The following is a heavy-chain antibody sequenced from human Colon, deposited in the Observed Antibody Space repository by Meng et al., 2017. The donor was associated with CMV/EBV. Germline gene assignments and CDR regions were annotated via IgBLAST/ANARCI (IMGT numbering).Heavy chain of an antibody. V-gene: IGHV4-34*01. Sequence: QVQLQQWGAGLLMPSETLSLTCAVYGGSFSGYYWSWIRQPTGKGLEWIGEINHSGSTNYNPSLKSRVTISVDTSKNQFSLKLSSVTAADTAVYYCARTDYYDFGWGQGTLVTVSS. CDR3: ARTDYYDFG. CDR2: INHSGST. CDR1: GGSFSGYY. D-gene: IGHD3-3*01. J-gene: IGHJ4*02.